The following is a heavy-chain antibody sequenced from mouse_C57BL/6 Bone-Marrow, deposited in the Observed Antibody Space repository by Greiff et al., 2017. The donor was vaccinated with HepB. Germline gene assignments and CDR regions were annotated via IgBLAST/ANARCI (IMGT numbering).Heavy chain of an antibody. J-gene: IGHJ3*01. CDR2: ISDGGSYT. V-gene: IGHV5-4*01. CDR3: ARDLGAY. Sequence: EVQVVESGGGLVKPGGSLKLSCAASGFTFSSYAMSWVRQTPEKRLEWVATISDGGSYTYYPDNVKGRFTISRDNAKNNLYLQMSHLKSEDTAMYYCARDLGAYWGQGTLVTVSA. D-gene: IGHD4-1*01. CDR1: GFTFSSYA.